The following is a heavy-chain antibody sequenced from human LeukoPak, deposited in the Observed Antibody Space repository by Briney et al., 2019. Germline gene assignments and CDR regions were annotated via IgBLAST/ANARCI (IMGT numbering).Heavy chain of an antibody. V-gene: IGHV4-4*07. CDR2: IYTSGST. D-gene: IGHD2-15*01. CDR3: ARDLVYCSGGSCYSNNWFDP. CDR1: GGPISSYY. Sequence: PSETLSLTCTVPGGPISSYYWSWIPQPTGKGLEWIGRIYTSGSTNYNPSLKSRVTISVDKSKNQFSLKLSSVTAADTAVYYCARDLVYCSGGSCYSNNWFDPWGQGTLVTVSS. J-gene: IGHJ5*02.